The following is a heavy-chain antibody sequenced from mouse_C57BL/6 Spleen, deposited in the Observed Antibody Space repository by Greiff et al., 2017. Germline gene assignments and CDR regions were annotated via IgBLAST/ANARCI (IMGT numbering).Heavy chain of an antibody. D-gene: IGHD2-3*01. CDR3: ARGFYDSYAMDY. J-gene: IGHJ4*01. Sequence: VQLKESGPGLVKPSQSLSLTCSVTGYSITSGYYWNWIRQFPGNKLEWMGYISYDGSNNYNPSLKNRISITRDTSKNQFFLKLNSVTTEDTATYYCARGFYDSYAMDYWGQGTSVTVSS. V-gene: IGHV3-6*01. CDR1: GYSITSGYY. CDR2: ISYDGSN.